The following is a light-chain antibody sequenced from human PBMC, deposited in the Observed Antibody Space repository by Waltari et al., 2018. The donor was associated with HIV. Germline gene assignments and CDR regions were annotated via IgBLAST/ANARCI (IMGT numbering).Light chain of an antibody. CDR2: DVS. CDR3: SSYTRSTTLDAV. Sequence: QSALTQPASVSGSPGQPTPISCSGTNRAVGGFHYFPWPQQHPGKPPKLIIFDVSHRPSGISIRFSGSKSGNTASLTISGLQAEDEADYYCSSYTRSTTLDAVFGTGTKVSVL. CDR1: NRAVGGFHY. J-gene: IGLJ1*01. V-gene: IGLV2-14*03.